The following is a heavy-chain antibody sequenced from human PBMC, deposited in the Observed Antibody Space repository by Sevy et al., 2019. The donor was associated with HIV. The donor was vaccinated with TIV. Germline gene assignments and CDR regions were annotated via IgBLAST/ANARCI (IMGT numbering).Heavy chain of an antibody. D-gene: IGHD3-10*01. J-gene: IGHJ4*02. CDR3: ARGGWGTMVRRVIPR. Sequence: GGSLRLSCAASGFTFSSYAMHWVRQAPGKGLEWVAVISYDGSNKYYADSVKGRFTISRDNSKNTLYLQMNSLRAEDTAVYYRARGGWGTMVRRVIPRWGQGTLVTVSS. CDR1: GFTFSSYA. V-gene: IGHV3-30-3*01. CDR2: ISYDGSNK.